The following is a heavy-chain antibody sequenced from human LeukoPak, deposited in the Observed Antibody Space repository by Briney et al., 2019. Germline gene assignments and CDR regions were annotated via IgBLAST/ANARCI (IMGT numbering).Heavy chain of an antibody. J-gene: IGHJ6*03. CDR1: GGTFSSYA. V-gene: IGHV1-69*05. D-gene: IGHD3-3*01. Sequence: ASVKVSCKASGGTFSSYAISWVRQAPGQGLEWMGGIIPIFGTANYAQKLQGRVTMTTDTSTSTAYMELRSLRSDDTAVYYCARDSPYYDFWSGTIRDYYYMDVWGKGTTVTVSS. CDR3: ARDSPYYDFWSGTIRDYYYMDV. CDR2: IIPIFGTA.